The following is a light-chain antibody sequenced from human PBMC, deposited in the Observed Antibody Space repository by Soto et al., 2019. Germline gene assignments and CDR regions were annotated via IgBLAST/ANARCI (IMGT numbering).Light chain of an antibody. Sequence: QSVLAQPRSVSGSPGQSVAISCTGTSSDVGGYNYVSWYQQHPGKAPKLIIYDVTKRPSGVPDRFSGSSSGNTASLTISGLQAEDEADYSCCSYAGSYSYVFGTGTKVTVL. J-gene: IGLJ1*01. V-gene: IGLV2-11*01. CDR3: CSYAGSYSYV. CDR1: SSDVGGYNY. CDR2: DVT.